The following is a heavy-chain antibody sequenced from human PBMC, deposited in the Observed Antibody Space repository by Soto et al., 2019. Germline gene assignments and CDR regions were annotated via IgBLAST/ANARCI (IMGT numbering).Heavy chain of an antibody. CDR3: ARTVRGVIYYGMDV. J-gene: IGHJ6*02. V-gene: IGHV3-48*02. Sequence: EVQLVESGGGLVQPGGSLRLSCAASGFTFSSYSMNWVCQAPGKGLEWVSYISSSSSTIYYADSVKGRFTISRDNAKNSLYLQMKSLRDEDTAVYYCARTVRGVIYYGMDVWGQGTTVTVS. D-gene: IGHD3-10*01. CDR2: ISSSSSTI. CDR1: GFTFSSYS.